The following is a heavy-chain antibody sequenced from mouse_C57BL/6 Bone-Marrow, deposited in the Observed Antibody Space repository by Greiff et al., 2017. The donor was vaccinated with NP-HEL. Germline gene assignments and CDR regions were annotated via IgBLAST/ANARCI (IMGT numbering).Heavy chain of an antibody. CDR1: GYTFTNYW. CDR3: ARCGAFYGSNYFDY. V-gene: IGHV1-63*01. J-gene: IGHJ2*01. Sequence: QVQLQQSGAELVRPGTSVKMSCKASGYTFTNYWIGWAKQRPGHGLEWIGDIYPGGGYTNYNEKFKGKATLTVDKSSSTAYMQFSSLTSEDSAIYYCARCGAFYGSNYFDYWGQGTTLTVSS. D-gene: IGHD1-1*01. CDR2: IYPGGGYT.